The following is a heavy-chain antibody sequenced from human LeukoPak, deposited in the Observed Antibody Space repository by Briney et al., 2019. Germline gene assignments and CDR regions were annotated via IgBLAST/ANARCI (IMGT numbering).Heavy chain of an antibody. J-gene: IGHJ4*02. CDR2: ISAYDYRT. CDR3: ARAPDDYDFWSGPFDY. D-gene: IGHD3-3*01. CDR1: GFSFNKYG. Sequence: ASVKVSCKASGFSFNKYGFSWVRQAPGQGPEWMGWISAYDYRTNYAQNFQGRVTLTTDTSTTTAYMELTSLTSDDTAVYYCARAPDDYDFWSGPFDYWGRGTLVTVSS. V-gene: IGHV1-18*01.